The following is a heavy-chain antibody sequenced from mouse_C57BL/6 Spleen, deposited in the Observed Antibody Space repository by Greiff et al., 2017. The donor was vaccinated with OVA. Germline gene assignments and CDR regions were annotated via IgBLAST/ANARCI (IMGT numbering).Heavy chain of an antibody. CDR2: IDPSDSET. Sequence: QVQLQQPGAELVRPGSSVKLSCKASGYTFTSYWLHWVKQRPIQGLEWIGNIDPSDSETHYNQKFKDKATLTVDKSSSTAYMQLSSLTSEDSAVYYCARRGQLRAWFAYWGQGTLVTVSA. J-gene: IGHJ3*01. CDR1: GYTFTSYW. CDR3: ARRGQLRAWFAY. V-gene: IGHV1-52*01. D-gene: IGHD3-2*02.